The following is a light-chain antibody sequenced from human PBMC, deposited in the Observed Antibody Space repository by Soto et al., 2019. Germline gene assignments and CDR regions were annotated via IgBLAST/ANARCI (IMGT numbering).Light chain of an antibody. V-gene: IGLV1-47*01. J-gene: IGLJ3*02. Sequence: QSVLTQPPSASGTPGQRVAISCSGTRSNIGTNYVYWYQHLPGTAPKLLIYRNNAWPSGVPDRFSGAKSGTASSLAISGLRSEDEGDSYCAAWVDSLTGWVFGGGTTQTVL. CDR1: RSNIGTNY. CDR3: AAWVDSLTGWV. CDR2: RNN.